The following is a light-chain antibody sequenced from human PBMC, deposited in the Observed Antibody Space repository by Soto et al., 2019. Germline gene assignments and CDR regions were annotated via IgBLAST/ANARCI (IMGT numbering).Light chain of an antibody. V-gene: IGLV2-14*01. J-gene: IGLJ3*02. CDR1: SSDVGDYNY. CDR2: EVT. CDR3: SSYTSSSTWV. Sequence: QSALTQPASVSGSPGQSITISCSGFSSDVGDYNYVSWYQQHAGKVPKLIIYEVTNRPLGVSSRFSGSKSGYTASLTISGLQTDDEADYYCSSYTSSSTWVFGGGTKLTVL.